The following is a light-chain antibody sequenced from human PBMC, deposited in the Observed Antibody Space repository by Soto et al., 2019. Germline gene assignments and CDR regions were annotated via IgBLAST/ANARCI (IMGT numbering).Light chain of an antibody. V-gene: IGKV3-15*01. CDR2: DTS. Sequence: EIVMTQSPATLSVSPGERATLSCRASQSVSSNLAWYQQKPGQAPRLLIYDTSTRATGIPARFSGSGSGTEFTLTISSLQSEDSAVYYCQQYNNWPITFGQGTRLEIK. J-gene: IGKJ5*01. CDR1: QSVSSN. CDR3: QQYNNWPIT.